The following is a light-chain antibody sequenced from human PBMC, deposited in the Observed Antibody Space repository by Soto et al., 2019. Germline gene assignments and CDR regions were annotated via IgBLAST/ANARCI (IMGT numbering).Light chain of an antibody. V-gene: IGLV3-21*02. CDR1: NIGSKS. CDR3: QVWDISSDQYL. CDR2: DDS. J-gene: IGLJ1*01. Sequence: ELTQPPSVSVAPGQTARITCGGNNIGSKSVHWYQQRPGQAPVLVLYDDSNRPSGIPERFSGSNSGSTATLTISSVEAGDEADYFCQVWDISSDQYLFGTGTQLTVL.